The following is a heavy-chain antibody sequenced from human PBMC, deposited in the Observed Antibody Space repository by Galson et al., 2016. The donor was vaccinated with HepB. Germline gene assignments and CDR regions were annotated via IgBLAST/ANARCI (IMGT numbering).Heavy chain of an antibody. CDR3: AHAGAYCSGGSCDLPRYYHAMDV. Sequence: PALVKPPQTLTLTCTFSGFSLPTTEVGVGWIRQPPGKALEWLALIYWNDDKRYSPSLKSRLTITKDTSKNQVVLTMTNMDPVDTGTYYCAHAGAYCSGGSCDLPRYYHAMDVWGQGTTVTVSS. CDR2: IYWNDDK. CDR1: GFSLPTTEVG. V-gene: IGHV2-5*01. J-gene: IGHJ6*02. D-gene: IGHD2-15*01.